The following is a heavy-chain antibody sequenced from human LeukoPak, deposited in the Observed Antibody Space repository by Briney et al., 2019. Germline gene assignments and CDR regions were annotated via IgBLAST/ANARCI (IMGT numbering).Heavy chain of an antibody. CDR3: ARGHSSSWYYFDY. J-gene: IGHJ4*02. CDR1: GFTFSSYW. D-gene: IGHD6-13*01. V-gene: IGHV3-7*01. Sequence: PGGSLRLSCAASGFTFSSYWMSWVRQAPGKGLEWEANIKQDGSEKYYVDSVKGRFTISRDNAKNSLYLQMNSLRAEDTAVYYCARGHSSSWYYFDYWGQGTLVTVSS. CDR2: IKQDGSEK.